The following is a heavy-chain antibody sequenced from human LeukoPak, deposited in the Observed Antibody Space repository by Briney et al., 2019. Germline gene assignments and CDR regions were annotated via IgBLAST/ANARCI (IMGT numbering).Heavy chain of an antibody. CDR3: ASAGDPGSDWYFDL. J-gene: IGHJ2*01. D-gene: IGHD7-27*01. Sequence: SETLSLTCAVYGGSFSGYYWSWIRQPPGKGLEWIGEINHSGSTNYNPSLKSRATISVDTSKNQFSLKLSSVTAADTAVYYCASAGDPGSDWYFDLWGRGTLVTVSS. CDR1: GGSFSGYY. CDR2: INHSGST. V-gene: IGHV4-34*01.